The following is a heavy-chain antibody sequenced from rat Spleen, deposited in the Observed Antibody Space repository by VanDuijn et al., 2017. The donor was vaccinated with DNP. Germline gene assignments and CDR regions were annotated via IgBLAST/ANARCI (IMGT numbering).Heavy chain of an antibody. V-gene: IGHV5-22*01. J-gene: IGHJ2*01. CDR3: TTDFERGY. Sequence: EVQLVESGGGLVQPGRSMKLSCAVSGFTFSDYYMAWVRQAPKTGLEWVASVDYEGSSTYYGDSVKGRFTISRDNAKSTLYLQMNSLRSEDTATFYCTTDFERGYWGQGVMVTVSS. D-gene: IGHD1-11*01. CDR2: VDYEGSST. CDR1: GFTFSDYY.